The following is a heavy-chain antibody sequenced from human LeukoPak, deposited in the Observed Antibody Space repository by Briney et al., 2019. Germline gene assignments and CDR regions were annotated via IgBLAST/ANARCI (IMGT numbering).Heavy chain of an antibody. D-gene: IGHD1-26*01. J-gene: IGHJ4*02. CDR3: ARDRSGSYGGFDY. Sequence: SETLSLTCTVSGYSISSGYYWGWIRQPPGKGLEWIGSIYHSGSTYYNPSLKSRVTISVDTSKNQFSLKLSSVTAADTAVHYCARDRSGSYGGFDYWGQGTLVTVSS. CDR1: GYSISSGYY. V-gene: IGHV4-38-2*02. CDR2: IYHSGST.